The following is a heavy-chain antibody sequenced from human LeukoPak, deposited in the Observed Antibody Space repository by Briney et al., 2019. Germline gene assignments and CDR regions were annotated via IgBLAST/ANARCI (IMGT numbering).Heavy chain of an antibody. D-gene: IGHD4-23*01. CDR1: GFTFSSYG. J-gene: IGHJ4*02. Sequence: GGSLRLSCAASGFTFSSYGMHWVRQAPGKGLEWVAVISYDGSNKYYADSVKGRFTISRDNSKNTLYLQMNSLRAEDTAVYYCANLLRWEPYWGQGPWSPSPQ. CDR2: ISYDGSNK. V-gene: IGHV3-30*18. CDR3: ANLLRWEPY.